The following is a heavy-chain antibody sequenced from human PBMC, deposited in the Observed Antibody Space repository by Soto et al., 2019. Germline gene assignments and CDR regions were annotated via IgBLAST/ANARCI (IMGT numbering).Heavy chain of an antibody. D-gene: IGHD6-13*01. J-gene: IGHJ4*02. Sequence: QVQLVQSGAEVKKPGASVKVSCKASGYTFSSYGINWVRQAPGQGLEWMGWIRAYNGNTNYAQKLQGRVTMTTDTATSTAYMALRSLRSDDTAVYYCARVLTAAGFDYWCQGTLVTVSS. CDR2: IRAYNGNT. V-gene: IGHV1-18*01. CDR3: ARVLTAAGFDY. CDR1: GYTFSSYG.